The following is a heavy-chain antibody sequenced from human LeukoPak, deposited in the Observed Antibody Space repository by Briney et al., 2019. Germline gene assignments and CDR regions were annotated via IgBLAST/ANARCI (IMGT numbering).Heavy chain of an antibody. V-gene: IGHV3-7*05. CDR2: IKEDGSEE. CDR1: GFTFSTYW. J-gene: IGHJ6*02. Sequence: GGSLRLSCTASGFTFSTYWMSWVRQTPEKGLEWVADIKEDGSEEVYVDSVKGRFTISRDNAKSSLYLQMNSLRTEDTAVYYCARDPYSRSWSYGMDVWGQGTTVTVSS. D-gene: IGHD6-13*01. CDR3: ARDPYSRSWSYGMDV.